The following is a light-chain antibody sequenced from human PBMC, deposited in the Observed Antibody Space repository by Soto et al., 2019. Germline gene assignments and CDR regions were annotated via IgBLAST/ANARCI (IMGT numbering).Light chain of an antibody. CDR2: ETY. Sequence: EVVLTQSPVTLSLSPGERATLSCRASQSFRGLLTWYQRKPGQAPRLLIYETYRRATGIPARFSGSGSGTEFTLTISSLQSEDFAVYYCQQYNNWPRTFGQGTKVDIK. V-gene: IGKV3D-15*01. CDR3: QQYNNWPRT. CDR1: QSFRGL. J-gene: IGKJ1*01.